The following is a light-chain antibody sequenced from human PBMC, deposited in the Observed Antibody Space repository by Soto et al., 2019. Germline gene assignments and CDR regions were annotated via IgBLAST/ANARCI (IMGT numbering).Light chain of an antibody. Sequence: DIQMTQSPSTLSASVGDTVTVTCQASQSISSYLNWYQHKPGKAPNLLIYAATTLQSGVPSRFSGSGSGTEFTLTISRLQPDDFATYYCQQYNTYWTFGQGTKVDIK. J-gene: IGKJ1*01. V-gene: IGKV1-5*01. CDR2: AAT. CDR3: QQYNTYWT. CDR1: QSISSY.